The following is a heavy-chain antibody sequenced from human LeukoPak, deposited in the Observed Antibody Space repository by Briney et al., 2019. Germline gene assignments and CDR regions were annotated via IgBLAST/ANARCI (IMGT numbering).Heavy chain of an antibody. D-gene: IGHD3-22*01. Sequence: PSETLSLTCTVSGGSISSYYWSWIRQPPGKGLEWIGYIYYSGSTNYNPSLKSRVTISVDTSKNQFPLKLTSVTAADTAVYYCARDPHLNHDSSGYYYFDYWGQGTLVTVSS. CDR2: IYYSGST. CDR1: GGSISSYY. J-gene: IGHJ4*02. CDR3: ARDPHLNHDSSGYYYFDY. V-gene: IGHV4-59*12.